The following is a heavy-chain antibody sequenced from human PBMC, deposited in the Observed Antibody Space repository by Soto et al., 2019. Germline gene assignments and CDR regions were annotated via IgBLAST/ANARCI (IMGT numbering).Heavy chain of an antibody. CDR2: IYYSGST. CDR3: ARQDTAMVTWFDP. D-gene: IGHD5-18*01. Sequence: LSLTCTVSGGSISSGDYYWSWIRQPPGKGLEWIGYIYYSGSTYYNPSLKSRVTISVDTSKNQFSLKLSSVTAADTAVYYCARQDTAMVTWFDPWGQGTLVTVSS. J-gene: IGHJ5*02. CDR1: GGSISSGDYY. V-gene: IGHV4-30-4*01.